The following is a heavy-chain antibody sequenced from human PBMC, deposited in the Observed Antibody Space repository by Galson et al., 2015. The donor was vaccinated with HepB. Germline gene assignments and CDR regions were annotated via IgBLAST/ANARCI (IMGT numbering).Heavy chain of an antibody. CDR3: AREMEERAYYYYCMDV. CDR1: GFTFSRFA. V-gene: IGHV3-23*01. CDR2: IRGSETET. D-gene: IGHD1/OR15-1a*01. Sequence: SLRLSCAASGFTFSRFAMNWVRQAPGKGLEWVSVIRGSETETHYPDSVKGRFTISRDNSKNTLYLQMNSLRAEDTAVYYCAREMEERAYYYYCMDVWGQGTKVTISS. J-gene: IGHJ6*02.